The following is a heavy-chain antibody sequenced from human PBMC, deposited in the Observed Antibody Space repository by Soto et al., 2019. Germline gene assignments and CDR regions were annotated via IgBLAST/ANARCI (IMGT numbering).Heavy chain of an antibody. V-gene: IGHV4-39*01. CDR1: GGSVSSSSYY. CDR3: GRREGLATLSYYFDY. Sequence: SETLSLTCTVSGGSVSSSSYYWGCVRQRAGEGLEWMGSVYYSGSTDYNPSLESRVTIPVDKSKNQFYLKLMSFSAADTAVYYCGRREGLATLSYYFDYWGQGALVTVSS. CDR2: VYYSGST. J-gene: IGHJ4*02. D-gene: IGHD1-26*01.